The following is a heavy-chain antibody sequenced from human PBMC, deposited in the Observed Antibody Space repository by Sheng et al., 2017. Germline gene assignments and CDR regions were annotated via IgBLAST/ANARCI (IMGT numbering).Heavy chain of an antibody. CDR3: AKDTSSGYSDY. V-gene: IGHV3-30*18. J-gene: IGHJ4*02. Sequence: QVQLVESGGGVVQPGRSLRLSCAASGFTFSNYGMHWVRQAPGKGLEWVALLSHGGSNEYYADSVKGRFTASRDNSKNTLYLQMNSLRAEDTALYYCAKDTSSGYSDYWGQGTLVSVSS. CDR1: GFTFSNYG. CDR2: LSHGGSNE. D-gene: IGHD6-19*01.